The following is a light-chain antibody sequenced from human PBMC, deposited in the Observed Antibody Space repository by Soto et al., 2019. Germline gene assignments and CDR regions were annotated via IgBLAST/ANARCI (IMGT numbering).Light chain of an antibody. V-gene: IGLV2-14*01. CDR3: SSHTSSSTVV. Sequence: QSALTQPASVSGSPGQSITISCTGTSSDVGRYNYVSWYQQHPGNAPKLMIYGVSNRPAGVSNRFSGSKSGNTASLTISGLQAEVEADYYCSSHTSSSTVVFGGGTKLTVL. CDR1: SSDVGRYNY. CDR2: GVS. J-gene: IGLJ2*01.